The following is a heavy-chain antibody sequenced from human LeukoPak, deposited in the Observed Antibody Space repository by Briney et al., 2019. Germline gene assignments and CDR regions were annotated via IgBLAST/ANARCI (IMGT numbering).Heavy chain of an antibody. CDR2: INTDGSST. Sequence: PGESLKISCAASGFTVSSYWMHWVRQAPGKGLVWVSRINTDGSSTTYADSVKGRFTISRDNAKNTPYLQMNSLRAEDTAVYYCARGASASPSQFDYWGQGTLVTVSS. CDR3: ARGASASPSQFDY. D-gene: IGHD3-3*01. CDR1: GFTVSSYW. V-gene: IGHV3-74*01. J-gene: IGHJ4*02.